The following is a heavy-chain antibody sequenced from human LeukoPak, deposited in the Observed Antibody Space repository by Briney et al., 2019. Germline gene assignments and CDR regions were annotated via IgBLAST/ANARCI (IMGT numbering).Heavy chain of an antibody. J-gene: IGHJ4*02. Sequence: GRSLRLSCVASGFTFSTYGMHWVRQAPGKGLEWVAVIWYDGSNKYYADSVKGRFTISRDNSKNTLYLQMDSLRAEDTAVYYCAKDLTTGTLSFDYWGQGTLVTVSS. D-gene: IGHD1-1*01. CDR2: IWYDGSNK. CDR3: AKDLTTGTLSFDY. CDR1: GFTFSTYG. V-gene: IGHV3-33*06.